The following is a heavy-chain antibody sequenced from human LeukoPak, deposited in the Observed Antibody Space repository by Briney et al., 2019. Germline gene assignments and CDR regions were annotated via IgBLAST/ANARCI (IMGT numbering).Heavy chain of an antibody. J-gene: IGHJ6*03. D-gene: IGHD3-10*01. CDR2: INPNSGGT. CDR1: GYTFTSYG. V-gene: IGHV1-2*02. CDR3: ARVSPTRITMVRASHYYMDV. Sequence: ASVKVSCKASGYTFTSYGISWVRQAPGQGLEWMGWINPNSGGTNYAQKFQGRVTMTRDTSISTAYMELSRLRSDDTAVYYCARVSPTRITMVRASHYYMDVWGKGTTVTISS.